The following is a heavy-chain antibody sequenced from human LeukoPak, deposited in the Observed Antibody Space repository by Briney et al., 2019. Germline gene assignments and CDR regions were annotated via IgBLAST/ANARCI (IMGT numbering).Heavy chain of an antibody. CDR2: ISSSSSYI. V-gene: IGHV3-21*01. J-gene: IGHJ4*02. D-gene: IGHD2-15*01. CDR3: ARPDCSGGSCYSWDLYY. Sequence: GGSLRLSCAASGFTFSSYSMNWVRQAPGKGLEWVSSISSSSSYIYYADSVKGRFTISRDNAKNSLYLQMNSLRAEDTAVYYCARPDCSGGSCYSWDLYYWGQGTLVTVSS. CDR1: GFTFSSYS.